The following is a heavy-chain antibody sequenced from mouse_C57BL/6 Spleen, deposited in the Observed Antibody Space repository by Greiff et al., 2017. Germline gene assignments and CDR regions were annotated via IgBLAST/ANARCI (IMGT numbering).Heavy chain of an antibody. D-gene: IGHD2-4*01. V-gene: IGHV1-85*01. CDR2: IYPGDGST. Sequence: VLLVESGPELVKPGASVKLSCKASGYTFTSYDINWVKQRPGQGLEWIGWIYPGDGSTKYNEKFKGKATMTVDTSSSTAYMELHSLTSEDSAVSFGAREQVYDYDGGYFDYWGQGTTLTVSS. CDR3: AREQVYDYDGGYFDY. J-gene: IGHJ2*01. CDR1: GYTFTSYD.